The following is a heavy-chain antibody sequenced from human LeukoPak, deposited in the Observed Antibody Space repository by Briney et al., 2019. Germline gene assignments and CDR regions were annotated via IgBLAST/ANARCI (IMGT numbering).Heavy chain of an antibody. Sequence: GGSLRLSCAASGFTFSSYEMNWVRQAPGKGLEWVSYISSSGSTIYYADSVKGRFTISRDNAKNSLYLQMNGLRAEDTAVYYCARDFFLAALDYWGQGTLVTVSS. D-gene: IGHD6-13*01. CDR3: ARDFFLAALDY. CDR2: ISSSGSTI. V-gene: IGHV3-48*03. CDR1: GFTFSSYE. J-gene: IGHJ4*02.